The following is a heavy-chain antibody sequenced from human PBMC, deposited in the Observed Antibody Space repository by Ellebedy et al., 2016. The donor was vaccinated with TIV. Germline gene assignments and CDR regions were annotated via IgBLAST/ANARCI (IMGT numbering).Heavy chain of an antibody. D-gene: IGHD4-17*01. CDR1: GGSISSYY. V-gene: IGHV4-59*12. J-gene: IGHJ6*02. CDR2: IYYSGST. Sequence: MPSETLSLTCTVSGGSISSYYWSWIRQPPGKGLEWIGYIYYSGSTNYNPSLKSRVTTSVDTSKNQFSLKLSSVTAADTAVYYCARGAVTTPYYYGMDVWGQGTTVTVSS. CDR3: ARGAVTTPYYYGMDV.